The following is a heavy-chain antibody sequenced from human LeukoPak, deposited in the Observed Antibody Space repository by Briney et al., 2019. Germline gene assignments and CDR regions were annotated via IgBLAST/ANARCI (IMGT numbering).Heavy chain of an antibody. CDR3: ARDLRGSGWYPNWFDP. CDR1: GGSISSYY. Sequence: SETLSLTCSVSGGSISSYYWSWIRQTPGKGPEWIAYIHYSGSTNYNPSLKSRVTISMDTSKNQFSLKLSSVTAADTAVYYCARDLRGSGWYPNWFDPWGQGTLVTVSS. J-gene: IGHJ5*02. CDR2: IHYSGST. V-gene: IGHV4-59*01. D-gene: IGHD6-19*01.